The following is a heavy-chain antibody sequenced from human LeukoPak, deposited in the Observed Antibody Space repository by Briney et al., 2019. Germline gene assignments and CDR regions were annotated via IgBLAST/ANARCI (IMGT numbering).Heavy chain of an antibody. D-gene: IGHD1-14*01. CDR1: GFTFRKYW. CDR2: INSDGSST. Sequence: GGSLRLSCAASGFTFRKYWMSWVRQAPGKGLVWVSRINSDGSSTSYADSVKGRFTISRDNAKNSLSLQMNNLRFEGTAVYYCARIDSRRTFDIWGQGTMVTVSS. V-gene: IGHV3-74*01. J-gene: IGHJ3*02. CDR3: ARIDSRRTFDI.